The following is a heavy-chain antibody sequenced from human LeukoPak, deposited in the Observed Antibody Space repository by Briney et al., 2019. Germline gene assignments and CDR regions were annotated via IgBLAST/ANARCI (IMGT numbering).Heavy chain of an antibody. Sequence: GGSLRLSCAASGFIFRNYAMSWVRQAPGKGLEWVSAISGSGGSTYYADSVKGRFTISRDNSKNTLSLQMNSLRAEDTAIYYCARDLSEKYSIDYWGQGTLVTVSS. CDR2: ISGSGGST. V-gene: IGHV3-23*01. J-gene: IGHJ4*02. CDR3: ARDLSEKYSIDY. CDR1: GFIFRNYA. D-gene: IGHD2/OR15-2a*01.